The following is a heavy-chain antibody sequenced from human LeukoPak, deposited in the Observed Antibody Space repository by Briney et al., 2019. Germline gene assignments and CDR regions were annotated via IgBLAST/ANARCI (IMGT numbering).Heavy chain of an antibody. Sequence: ASVKGSCKVSGYTLTELSMHCVRQAPVKELEWMGGFDPEDGETIYAQKFQGRVTMTEDTSTDTAYMELSSLRSEDTAVYYYATNFWSGYYYLWGQGTLVTVSS. J-gene: IGHJ4*02. CDR3: ATNFWSGYYYL. D-gene: IGHD3-3*01. V-gene: IGHV1-24*01. CDR2: FDPEDGET. CDR1: GYTLTELS.